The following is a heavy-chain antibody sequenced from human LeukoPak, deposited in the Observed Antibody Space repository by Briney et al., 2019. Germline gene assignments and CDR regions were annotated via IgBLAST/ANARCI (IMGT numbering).Heavy chain of an antibody. CDR3: ARHVGEAYFDY. V-gene: IGHV4-59*08. Sequence: SETLSLTCTVSGGSISSYYWSSIRQPPGRGREWIGYIYQSGSTNYNPSLKSRVTISADTSKNQFSLTLRSVTAADSAVYYCARHVGEAYFDYWGQGTLVTVSS. D-gene: IGHD3-16*01. CDR2: IYQSGST. CDR1: GGSISSYY. J-gene: IGHJ4*02.